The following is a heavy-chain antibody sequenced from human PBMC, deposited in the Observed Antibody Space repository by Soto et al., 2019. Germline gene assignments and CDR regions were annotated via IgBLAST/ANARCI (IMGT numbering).Heavy chain of an antibody. CDR3: ARVLSPQGRAPTFYYGMDV. V-gene: IGHV4-31*03. D-gene: IGHD3-9*01. CDR1: GGSISSGGYY. J-gene: IGHJ6*02. CDR2: IYYSGST. Sequence: SETLSLTCTVSGGSISSGGYYWSWIRQHPGKGLEWIGYIYYSGSTYYNPSLKSRVTISVDTSKNQFSLKLSSVTAADTAVYYCARVLSPQGRAPTFYYGMDVRGQGTTVTVSS.